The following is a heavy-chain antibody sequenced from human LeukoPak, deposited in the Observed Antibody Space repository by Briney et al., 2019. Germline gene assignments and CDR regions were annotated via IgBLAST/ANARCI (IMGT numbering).Heavy chain of an antibody. D-gene: IGHD2-2*01. CDR1: GYTFTSYA. J-gene: IGHJ5*02. CDR3: ARDPVIVVVPAAIGNWFDP. CDR2: INAGNGNT. V-gene: IGHV1-3*01. Sequence: ASVKVSCKASGYTFTSYAMHWVRQAPGQRLEWMGWINAGNGNTNYSQKFQGRVTITRDTSASTAYMELSSLRSEDTAVYYCARDPVIVVVPAAIGNWFDPWGQGTLVTVSS.